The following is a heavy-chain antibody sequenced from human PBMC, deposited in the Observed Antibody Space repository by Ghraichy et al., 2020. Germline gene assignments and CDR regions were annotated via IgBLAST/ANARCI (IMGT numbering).Heavy chain of an antibody. J-gene: IGHJ4*02. D-gene: IGHD3-10*01. CDR2: IYYSGST. Sequence: SETLSLTCTVSGGSISSSSYYWGWIRQPPGKGLEWIGSIYYSGSTYYNPSLKSRVTISVDTSKNQFSLKLSSVTAADTAVYYCARHFPLWFREPYYYFDYWGQGTLVTVSS. CDR1: GGSISSSSYY. CDR3: ARHFPLWFREPYYYFDY. V-gene: IGHV4-39*01.